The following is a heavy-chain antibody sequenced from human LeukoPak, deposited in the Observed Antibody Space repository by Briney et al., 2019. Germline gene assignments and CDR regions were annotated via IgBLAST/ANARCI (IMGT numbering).Heavy chain of an antibody. CDR2: IYYSGST. J-gene: IGHJ6*03. V-gene: IGHV4-59*01. CDR3: ARESYGDYPYYYYMDV. CDR1: GGSISSYY. Sequence: PSETLSLTCTVSGGSISSYYWSWIRQPPGKGLEWIGYIYYSGSTNYNPSLKSRVTISVDTSKNQFSLKLSSVTAADTAVYYCARESYGDYPYYYYMDVWGKGTTVTVSS. D-gene: IGHD4-17*01.